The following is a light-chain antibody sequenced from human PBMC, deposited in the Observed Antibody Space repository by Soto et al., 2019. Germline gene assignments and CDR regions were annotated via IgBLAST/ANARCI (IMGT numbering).Light chain of an antibody. CDR3: AAWDDSLSAYV. V-gene: IGLV1-47*01. CDR2: RNN. J-gene: IGLJ1*01. Sequence: QSVLPQPPSASGTPGQRVTISCSGSSSKIGSNYVYWYQQLPGTAPKLLIDRNNQRPSGVPDRFSGSKSGTSASLAISGLRSVDEANYYCAAWDDSLSAYVFGTGTKVTVL. CDR1: SSKIGSNY.